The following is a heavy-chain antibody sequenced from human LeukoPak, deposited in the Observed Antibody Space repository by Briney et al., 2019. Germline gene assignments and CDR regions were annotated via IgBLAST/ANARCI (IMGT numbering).Heavy chain of an antibody. D-gene: IGHD3-10*01. Sequence: SETLSLTCTVSGGSISSSSYYWGWIRQPPGKGLEWIGSIYYSGSTYYNPSLKSRVTISVDTSKNQFSLKLSSVTAADTAVYYCARDGYGSGDNWGQGTLVTVSS. CDR1: GGSISSSSYY. V-gene: IGHV4-39*07. J-gene: IGHJ4*02. CDR2: IYYSGST. CDR3: ARDGYGSGDN.